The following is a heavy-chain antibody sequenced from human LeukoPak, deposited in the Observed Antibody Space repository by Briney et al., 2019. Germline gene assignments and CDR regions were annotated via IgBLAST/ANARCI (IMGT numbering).Heavy chain of an antibody. V-gene: IGHV1-58*01. J-gene: IGHJ2*01. CDR3: AADTATSSSGYFDL. CDR2: IVVGSGNT. D-gene: IGHD5-12*01. CDR1: GFTFTSSA. Sequence: SVKVSCKASGFTFTSSAVQWVRQARGQRLEWIGWIVVGSGNTNYAQKFQERVTITRDMSTSTAYMELSSLRSEDTAVYYCAADTATSSSGYFDLWGRGTLVTVSS.